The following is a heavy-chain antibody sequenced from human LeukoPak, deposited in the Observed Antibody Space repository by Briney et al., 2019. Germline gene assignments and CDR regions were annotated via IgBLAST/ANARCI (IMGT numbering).Heavy chain of an antibody. D-gene: IGHD2-15*01. Sequence: PGGSLRLSCAASGFTFDDYGMSWVRQAPGKGLEWVSGINWNGGSAGYADSVKSRFTISRDNAKNSLYLQMNSLRPEDTALYYCAKSYCSGAYGYFFDYWGQGTLVTVSS. CDR2: INWNGGSA. V-gene: IGHV3-20*04. CDR1: GFTFDDYG. J-gene: IGHJ4*02. CDR3: AKSYCSGAYGYFFDY.